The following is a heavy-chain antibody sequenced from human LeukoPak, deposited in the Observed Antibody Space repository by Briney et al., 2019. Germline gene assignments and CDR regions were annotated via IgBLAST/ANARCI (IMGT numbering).Heavy chain of an antibody. CDR3: ATHYYGSGSYYGGGY. D-gene: IGHD3-10*01. Sequence: ASVKVSCKASGGTFSSYAISWVRQAPGQGLEWMGGIIPIFGTANYAQKFQGRVTITADESTSTAYMELSSLRSEDTAVYYCATHYYGSGSYYGGGYWGQGTLVTVSS. J-gene: IGHJ4*02. CDR1: GGTFSSYA. V-gene: IGHV1-69*01. CDR2: IIPIFGTA.